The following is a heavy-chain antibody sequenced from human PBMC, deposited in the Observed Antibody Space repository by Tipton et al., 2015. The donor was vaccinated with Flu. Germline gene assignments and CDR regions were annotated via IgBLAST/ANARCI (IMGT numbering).Heavy chain of an antibody. J-gene: IGHJ5*02. CDR2: INPNSGGT. CDR3: ARDLKYPLPLTNDGSGT. Sequence: VQLVQSGAEVKKPGASVKVSCKASGYTFTGYYMHWVRQAPGQGLEWMGRINPNSGGTNYAQKFQGRVTMTRDTSISTAYMELSRLRSDDTAVYYCARDLKYPLPLTNDGSGTWGQGTLVTVSS. D-gene: IGHD3-10*01. CDR1: GYTFTGYY. V-gene: IGHV1-2*06.